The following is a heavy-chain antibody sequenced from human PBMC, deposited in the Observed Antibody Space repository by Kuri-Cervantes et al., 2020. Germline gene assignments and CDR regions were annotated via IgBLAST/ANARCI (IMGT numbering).Heavy chain of an antibody. J-gene: IGHJ6*03. CDR1: GGSISSSNW. D-gene: IGHD2-2*01. Sequence: GSLRLSCAVSGGSISSSNWWSWVRQPPGKGLVWIGEFYHSGSANYNQSLKRRVTISVDKSKNQFSLKLCAVTAADTAVYYCARLSGSPAAKTRYMDVWGKGTTVTVSS. CDR2: FYHSGSA. CDR3: ARLSGSPAAKTRYMDV. V-gene: IGHV4-4*02.